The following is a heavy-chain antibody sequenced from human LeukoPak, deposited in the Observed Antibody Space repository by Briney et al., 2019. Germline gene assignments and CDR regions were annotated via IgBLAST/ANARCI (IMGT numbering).Heavy chain of an antibody. CDR1: GFTFSNYK. CDR2: ISSSSTYI. V-gene: IGHV3-21*01. CDR3: ARDRLVKVTDGYFYYGMDV. J-gene: IGHJ6*02. Sequence: GGSLRLSCAASGFTFSNYKMNWVRQAPGKGLEWVSYISSSSTYIYYAESRKRRFTISRDNPKNSLFLQVESLRAEDTAVYFCARDRLVKVTDGYFYYGMDVWGQGTTVTVPS. D-gene: IGHD2/OR15-2a*01.